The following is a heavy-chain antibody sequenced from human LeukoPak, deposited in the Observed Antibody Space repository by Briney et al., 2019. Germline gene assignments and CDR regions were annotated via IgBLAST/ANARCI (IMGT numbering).Heavy chain of an antibody. CDR2: INPNSGGT. D-gene: IGHD2-2*01. CDR3: ARSYCSSTSCYALCDFWSGYTPSYGMDV. CDR1: GSTFTGYY. J-gene: IGHJ6*02. V-gene: IGHV1-2*02. Sequence: GASVKVSCKASGSTFTGYYMHWVRQAPGQGLEWMGWINPNSGGTNYAQKFQGRVTMTRDTSISTAYMELSRLRSDDTAVYYCARSYCSSTSCYALCDFWSGYTPSYGMDVWGQGTTVTVSS.